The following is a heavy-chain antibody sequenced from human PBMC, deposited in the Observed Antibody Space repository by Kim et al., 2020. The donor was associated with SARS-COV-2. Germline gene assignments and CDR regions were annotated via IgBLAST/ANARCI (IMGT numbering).Heavy chain of an antibody. CDR2: ISSSSSYT. CDR3: AAWKFGSGSQGI. CDR1: GFTFSDYY. V-gene: IGHV3-11*03. Sequence: GGSLRLSCAASGFTFSDYYMSWIRQAPGKGLEWVSYISSSSSYTNYADSVKGRFTISRDNAKNSLYLQMNSLRAEDTAVYYCAAWKFGSGSQGIWGQGTMVTVSS. J-gene: IGHJ3*02. D-gene: IGHD3-10*01.